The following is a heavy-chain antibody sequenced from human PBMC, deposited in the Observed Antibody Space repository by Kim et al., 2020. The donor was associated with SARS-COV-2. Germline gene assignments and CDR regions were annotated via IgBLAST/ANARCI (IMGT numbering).Heavy chain of an antibody. V-gene: IGHV1-58*01. CDR2: IVVGSGNT. D-gene: IGHD3-3*01. CDR1: GFTFTSSA. J-gene: IGHJ6*02. CDR3: AADVIKGPFLEWLHHFTTMDV. Sequence: SVKVSCKASGFTFTSSAVQWVRQARGQRLEWIGWIVVGSGNTNYAQKFQERVTITRDMSTSTAYMELSSLRSEDTAVYYCAADVIKGPFLEWLHHFTTMDVWGQGTTVTVSS.